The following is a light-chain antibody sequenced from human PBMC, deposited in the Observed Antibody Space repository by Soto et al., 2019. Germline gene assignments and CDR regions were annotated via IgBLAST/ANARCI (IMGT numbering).Light chain of an antibody. V-gene: IGKV3-11*01. J-gene: IGKJ4*01. CDR1: QSVSSY. CDR2: DAS. Sequence: EIVLTQSPATLSLSPGERATLSCRASQSVSSYLDWYQQKPGQAPRLLIYDASNRATGIPARFSGSGSGTDFTLTISSLEPEDVAFYYCQQRSNWPLTFGGGTKVEIK. CDR3: QQRSNWPLT.